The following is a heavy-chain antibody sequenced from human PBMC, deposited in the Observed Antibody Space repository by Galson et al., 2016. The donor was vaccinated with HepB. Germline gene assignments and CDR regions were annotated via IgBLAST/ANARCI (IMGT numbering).Heavy chain of an antibody. J-gene: IGHJ4*02. D-gene: IGHD1-26*01. CDR3: AKTHYSGTYLD. Sequence: TLSLTCTVSGGSIRSGDYYWSWIRQHPGKGLEWIGYISFSGSTYYNPSLKSRVTISVDTSKNQFSLRLSSVTAADTAVYYCAKTHYSGTYLDWGQGTLGTVSS. CDR2: ISFSGST. V-gene: IGHV4-31*03. CDR1: GGSIRSGDYY.